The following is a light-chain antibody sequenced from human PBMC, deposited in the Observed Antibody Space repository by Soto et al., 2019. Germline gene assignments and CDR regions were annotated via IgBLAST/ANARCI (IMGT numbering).Light chain of an antibody. Sequence: EIVMTQSPATLSVSPGERATLSCRASQSVSSNLAWYQQKPGQAPRLLIYGASTRATGIPARFSGSGSGTECTITISSLQSEDVAVYYCQQYNNWPPYTFGQGTKLEIK. CDR2: GAS. CDR3: QQYNNWPPYT. CDR1: QSVSSN. J-gene: IGKJ2*01. V-gene: IGKV3-15*01.